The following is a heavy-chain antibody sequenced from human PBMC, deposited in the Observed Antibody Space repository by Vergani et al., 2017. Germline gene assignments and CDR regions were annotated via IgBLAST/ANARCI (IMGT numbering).Heavy chain of an antibody. D-gene: IGHD7-27*01. J-gene: IGHJ2*01. CDR3: AKDRSNRGYGLSWYFDL. CDR1: GFTFSSYA. V-gene: IGHV3-23*01. CDR2: ISGSGGST. Sequence: EVQLLESGGGLVQPGGSLRLSCAASGFTFSSYAMSWVRQAPGKGLEWVSAISGSGGSTYYADSVKGRFTISRDNSKNALYLQMNSLRAEDTAVYYCAKDRSNRGYGLSWYFDLWGRGTLVTVSS.